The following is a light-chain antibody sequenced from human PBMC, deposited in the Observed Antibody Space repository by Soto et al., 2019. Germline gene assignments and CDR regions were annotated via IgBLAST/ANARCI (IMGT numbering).Light chain of an antibody. CDR2: EVS. V-gene: IGLV2-14*01. CDR1: GSDVGGYNY. Sequence: QSALTQPASGSGSPGQAITISCTGTGSDVGGYNYVSWYQQHPGKAPKLMIYEVSNRPSGVSNRFSGSKSGNTASLTISGLKTEDAADYYCSSYTSISTAVFGGGTQLTV. J-gene: IGLJ7*01. CDR3: SSYTSISTAV.